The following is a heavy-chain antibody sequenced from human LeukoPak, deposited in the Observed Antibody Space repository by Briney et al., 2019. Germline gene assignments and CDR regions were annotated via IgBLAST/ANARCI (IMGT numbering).Heavy chain of an antibody. CDR1: GFTFSDYY. V-gene: IGHV3-7*01. Sequence: GGSLRLSCAASGFTFSDYYMSWIRQAPGKGLEWVANIKQDGSEKYYVDSVKGRFTISRDNAKNSLYLQMNSLRAEDTAVYYCARDPTLVDYWGQGTLVTVSS. J-gene: IGHJ4*02. D-gene: IGHD2-2*01. CDR2: IKQDGSEK. CDR3: ARDPTLVDY.